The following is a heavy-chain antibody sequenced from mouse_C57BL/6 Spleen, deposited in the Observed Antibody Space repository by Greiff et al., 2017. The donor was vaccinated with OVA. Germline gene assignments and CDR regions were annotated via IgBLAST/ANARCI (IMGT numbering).Heavy chain of an antibody. V-gene: IGHV1-80*01. D-gene: IGHD1-1*01. Sequence: VKLMESGAELVKPGASVKISCKASGYAFSSYWMNWVKQRPGKGLEWIGQIYPGDGDTNYNGKLKGKATLTADKSSSTAYMQLSSLTSEDSAVYFCARGYYYGRIDYWGQGTTLTVSS. CDR1: GYAFSSYW. CDR2: IYPGDGDT. J-gene: IGHJ2*01. CDR3: ARGYYYGRIDY.